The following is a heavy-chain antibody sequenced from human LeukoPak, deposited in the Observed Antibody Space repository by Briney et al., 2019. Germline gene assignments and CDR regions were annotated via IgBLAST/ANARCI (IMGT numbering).Heavy chain of an antibody. J-gene: IGHJ4*02. Sequence: SVKVSCKASGGTFSSYDIRWVRQAPGQGLEWMGGIIPIFGTANYAQKFQGRVTITADESTNTAYMELSSPKSEDTAVYYCASQSHITLIRGVINFDYWGQGTLVTVSS. CDR3: ASQSHITLIRGVINFDY. CDR1: GGTFSSYD. D-gene: IGHD3-10*01. V-gene: IGHV1-69*01. CDR2: IIPIFGTA.